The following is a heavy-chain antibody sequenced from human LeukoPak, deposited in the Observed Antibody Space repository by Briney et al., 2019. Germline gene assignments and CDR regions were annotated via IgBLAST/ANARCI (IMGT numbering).Heavy chain of an antibody. CDR1: GFTFSDYE. J-gene: IGHJ5*02. Sequence: GGSLRLSCAASGFTFSDYEMNWVRQAPGKGLEWVANIKEDGSEKYYVDSVKGRFTISRGNAKNSLYLQMNSLRAEDTAVYYCARDKGYNWFDPWGQGTLVTVSS. V-gene: IGHV3-7*04. CDR3: ARDKGYNWFDP. CDR2: IKEDGSEK.